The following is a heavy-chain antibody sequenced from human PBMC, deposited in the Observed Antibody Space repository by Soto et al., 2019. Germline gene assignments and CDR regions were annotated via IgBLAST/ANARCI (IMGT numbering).Heavy chain of an antibody. CDR3: VQTRKWLRFDY. CDR2: IYWDGDK. Sequence: QITLKESGPTLVKPTQTLTLTCTFSGFSLSTSGVGVGWIRQPPGKALEWLALIYWDGDKRYRPSLKSRLTIIKDHYKNQVVLIMTNMDPVDTATYYCVQTRKWLRFDYWGQGTLVTVSS. CDR1: GFSLSTSGVG. J-gene: IGHJ4*02. V-gene: IGHV2-5*02. D-gene: IGHD5-12*01.